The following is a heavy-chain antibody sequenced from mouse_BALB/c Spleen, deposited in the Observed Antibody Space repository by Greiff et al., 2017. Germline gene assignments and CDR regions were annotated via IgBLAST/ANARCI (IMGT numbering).Heavy chain of an antibody. J-gene: IGHJ4*01. D-gene: IGHD1-1*01. CDR1: GFNIKDYY. Sequence: EVQLQQSGAELVRSGASVKLSCTASGFNIKDYYMHWVKQRPEQGLEWIGWIDPENGDTEYAPKFQVKATMTADTSSNTAYLQLSSLTSEDTAVYYCILYYGYAMDYWGQGTSVTVSS. CDR2: IDPENGDT. V-gene: IGHV14-4*02. CDR3: ILYYGYAMDY.